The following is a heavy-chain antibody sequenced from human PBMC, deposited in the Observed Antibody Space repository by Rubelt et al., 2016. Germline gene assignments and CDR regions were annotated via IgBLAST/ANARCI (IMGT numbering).Heavy chain of an antibody. CDR1: GGSFSGYY. D-gene: IGHD6-19*01. J-gene: IGHJ6*02. CDR3: AREGSSGWSWMDV. CDR2: ITHSGST. V-gene: IGHV4-34*01. Sequence: QVQLQQWGAGLLKPSETLSLTCGVSGGSFSGYYWSWIRQPPGKGLEWIGEITHSGSTNYNPSLKRRVTMSADRDKIQFSRKLNSVTAADTSVYYCAREGSSGWSWMDVWGQGTTVTVSS.